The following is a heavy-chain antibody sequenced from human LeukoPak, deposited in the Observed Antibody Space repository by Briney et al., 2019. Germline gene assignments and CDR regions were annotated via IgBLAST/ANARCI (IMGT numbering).Heavy chain of an antibody. Sequence: ASVKVSCKASGYTFTGYYMHWVRQAPGQGLEWMGWINPNSGGTNYAQKFQSRVTMTRDTSISTAYMELSRLRSDDTAVYYCARDQAAAGTGWFDPWGQGTLVTVSS. CDR2: INPNSGGT. CDR1: GYTFTGYY. D-gene: IGHD6-13*01. V-gene: IGHV1-2*02. CDR3: ARDQAAAGTGWFDP. J-gene: IGHJ5*02.